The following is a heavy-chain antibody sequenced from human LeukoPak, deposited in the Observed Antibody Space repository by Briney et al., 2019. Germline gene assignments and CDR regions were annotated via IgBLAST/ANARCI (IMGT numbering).Heavy chain of an antibody. D-gene: IGHD3-22*01. CDR2: INAGNGNT. Sequence: ASVKGSCKASGYTFTSYAMHWVRQAPGQRLEWMGWINAGNGNTKYSQKFQGRVTITRDTSASTAYMELSSLRSEDTAVYYCARGWPYYYDSSGPFDYWGQGTLVTVSS. CDR1: GYTFTSYA. V-gene: IGHV1-3*01. CDR3: ARGWPYYYDSSGPFDY. J-gene: IGHJ4*02.